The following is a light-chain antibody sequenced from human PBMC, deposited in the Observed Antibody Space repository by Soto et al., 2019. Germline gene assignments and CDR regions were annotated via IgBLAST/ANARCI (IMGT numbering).Light chain of an antibody. Sequence: DIQMTQSPSYLSASVGDRVTITCRASQSISTYVNWYKQKPGKAPQLLIHAASSLQGGVPSRFSGSGSGTDFPLTISSLHPEDFATYYCQQSYSIPYVFGQATKLEIE. CDR3: QQSYSIPYV. V-gene: IGKV1-39*01. CDR2: AAS. J-gene: IGKJ2*01. CDR1: QSISTY.